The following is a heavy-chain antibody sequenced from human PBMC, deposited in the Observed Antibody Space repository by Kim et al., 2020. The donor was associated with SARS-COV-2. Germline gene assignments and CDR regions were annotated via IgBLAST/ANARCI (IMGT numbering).Heavy chain of an antibody. Sequence: SETLSLTCTVSGGFIISSSQWWGWILHSPGKGREWIAIIYESGETYYNPPLKSRGTISDDPSENHFTLRMTYVTAPDTTVYYCARQLTIGWWAFEYWARG. V-gene: IGHV4-39*01. J-gene: IGHJ4*02. CDR1: GGFIISSSQW. D-gene: IGHD6-19*01. CDR3: ARQLTIGWWAFEY. CDR2: IYESGET.